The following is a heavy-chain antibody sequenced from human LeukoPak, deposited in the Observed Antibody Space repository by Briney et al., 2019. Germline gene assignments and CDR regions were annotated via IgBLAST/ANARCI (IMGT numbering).Heavy chain of an antibody. CDR2: VSYDGSYK. CDR1: GFTVSSNH. Sequence: PGGSLRLSCAASGFTVSSNHMSWVRQAPGKGLEWVAVVSYDGSYKYYADSVKGRFTISRDNSKNTLYLQMNSLRAEDTAVYYCARAPGYGAAYYFDYWGQGTLVTVSS. CDR3: ARAPGYGAAYYFDY. J-gene: IGHJ4*02. V-gene: IGHV3-30*03. D-gene: IGHD1-1*01.